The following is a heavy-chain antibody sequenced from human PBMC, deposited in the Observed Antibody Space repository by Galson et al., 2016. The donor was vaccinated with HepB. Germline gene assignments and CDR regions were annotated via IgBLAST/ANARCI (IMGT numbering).Heavy chain of an antibody. Sequence: SLRLSCAASGFTFSNYGMTWVRQAPGKGLEVVSSISRSGDSTDYADSVKGRFTLSRDNSKNTLSLQMNSLKADDTAIYYCVQGSTAPAVWGKGTTVTVSS. CDR1: GFTFSNYG. D-gene: IGHD1-26*01. V-gene: IGHV3-23*01. J-gene: IGHJ6*04. CDR3: VQGSTAPAV. CDR2: ISRSGDST.